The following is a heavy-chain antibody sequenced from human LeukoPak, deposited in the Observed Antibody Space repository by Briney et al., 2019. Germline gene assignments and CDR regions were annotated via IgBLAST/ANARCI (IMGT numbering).Heavy chain of an antibody. D-gene: IGHD2-2*01. CDR1: GGSISSGGYC. Sequence: PSQTLSLTCTVSGGSISSGGYCWSWIRQHPGKGLEWIGYIYYSGSTYYNPSLKSRVTISVDTSKNQFSLKLSSVTAADTAAYYCARGYCSSTSCYAWNAFDIWGQGTMVTVSS. J-gene: IGHJ3*02. CDR3: ARGYCSSTSCYAWNAFDI. V-gene: IGHV4-31*03. CDR2: IYYSGST.